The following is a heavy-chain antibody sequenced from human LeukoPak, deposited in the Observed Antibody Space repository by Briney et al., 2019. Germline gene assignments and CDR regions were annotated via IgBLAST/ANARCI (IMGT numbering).Heavy chain of an antibody. D-gene: IGHD3-22*01. CDR3: ARLYDSSGYYYASLDY. CDR2: IYYSGST. V-gene: IGHV4-39*01. Sequence: PSETLSLTCTVSGGSISSSSYYWGWLRQPPGKGLEWFGSIYYSGSTYYNPSLKSRVTISVDTSKNQFSLKLSSVTAADTAVYYCARLYDSSGYYYASLDYWGQGTLVTVSS. CDR1: GGSISSSSYY. J-gene: IGHJ4*02.